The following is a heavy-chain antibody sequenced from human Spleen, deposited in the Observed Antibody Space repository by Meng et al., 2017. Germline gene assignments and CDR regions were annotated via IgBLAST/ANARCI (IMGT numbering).Heavy chain of an antibody. CDR2: INHSGST. CDR1: GGSFSDYY. Sequence: QVQLQQWGAGLLKPSETLSLTCGVSGGSFSDYYWSWIRQPPGKGLEGIGEINHSGSTNYNPSLESRATISVDTSQNNLSLKLSSVTAADSAVYYCARGPTTMAHDFDYWGQGTLVTVSS. J-gene: IGHJ4*02. D-gene: IGHD4-11*01. V-gene: IGHV4-34*01. CDR3: ARGPTTMAHDFDY.